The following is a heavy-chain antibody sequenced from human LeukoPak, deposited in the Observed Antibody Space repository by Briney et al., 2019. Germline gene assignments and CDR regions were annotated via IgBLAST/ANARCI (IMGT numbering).Heavy chain of an antibody. J-gene: IGHJ4*02. CDR2: ISYDGSNK. D-gene: IGHD5-24*01. Sequence: GGSLRLSCAASGFTFSSYGIHWVRQAPGKGLEWVAVISYDGSNKYYADSVKGRFTISRDNSKDTLYLQMNSLKAEDTAVYYCAKVMDHDNSPDVDYWGQGTLVTVSS. CDR1: GFTFSSYG. V-gene: IGHV3-30*18. CDR3: AKVMDHDNSPDVDY.